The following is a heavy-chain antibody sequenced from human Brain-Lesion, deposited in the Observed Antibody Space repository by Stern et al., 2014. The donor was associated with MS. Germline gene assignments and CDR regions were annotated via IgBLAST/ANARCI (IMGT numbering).Heavy chain of an antibody. Sequence: VQLVESGAEVKKPGASGKVSCKTSGYIFTGYYIHWVRQAPGQGLEWMAWITPNTGGPKYAQKFQGRVTMSRDTSISTAYVELSSLTSDDTAVYYCARDQRGITIFGVVTDYYYLGMDVWGQGTTVTVSS. CDR2: ITPNTGGP. J-gene: IGHJ6*02. V-gene: IGHV1-2*02. CDR1: GYIFTGYY. D-gene: IGHD3-3*01. CDR3: ARDQRGITIFGVVTDYYYLGMDV.